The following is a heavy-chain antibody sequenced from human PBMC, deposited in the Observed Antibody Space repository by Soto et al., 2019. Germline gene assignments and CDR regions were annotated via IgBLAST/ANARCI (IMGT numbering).Heavy chain of an antibody. CDR3: AKDRGSGSYPY. Sequence: EVQLVESGGGLVQPGGSLRLSCVISGSTLSSHWMTWVRQAPGKGLEWVASIKQDGFGKHYLDSVKGRFTISRDTAKSSLYLQMDSLRVEDTAVYYCAKDRGSGSYPYWGQGTLVTVS. J-gene: IGHJ4*02. CDR1: GSTLSSHW. D-gene: IGHD1-26*01. V-gene: IGHV3-7*05. CDR2: IKQDGFGK.